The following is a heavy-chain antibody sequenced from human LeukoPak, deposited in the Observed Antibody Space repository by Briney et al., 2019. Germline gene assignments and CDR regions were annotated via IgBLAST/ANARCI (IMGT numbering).Heavy chain of an antibody. D-gene: IGHD3-22*01. CDR3: ARLTGPQWLLLPFWFDS. J-gene: IGHJ5*01. CDR2: ISSSGSTI. V-gene: IGHV3-48*03. CDR1: GFTFSGYE. Sequence: PGGSLRLSCAASGFTFSGYEMNWVRQAPGKGLEWVSYISSSGSTIYYADSVKGRFTISRDNAKNSLYLQMNSLRAEDTAVYYCARLTGPQWLLLPFWFDSWGQGTLVTVSS.